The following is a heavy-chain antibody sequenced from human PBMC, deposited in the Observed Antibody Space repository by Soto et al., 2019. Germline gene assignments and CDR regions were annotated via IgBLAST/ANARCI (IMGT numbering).Heavy chain of an antibody. CDR1: GFSLSTSEVG. CDR3: AHRRGLLEAVANWFDP. Sequence: QITLKESGPTLVKPTQTLTLTCTFSGFSLSTSEVGVGWIRQPPGKALEWLALIYWNDDKRYSPSLKSRLTISKDTSKRQVVLAMTNMDPVDTATYYCAHRRGLLEAVANWFDPWGQGTLVTVSS. CDR2: IYWNDDK. J-gene: IGHJ5*02. D-gene: IGHD3-10*01. V-gene: IGHV2-5*01.